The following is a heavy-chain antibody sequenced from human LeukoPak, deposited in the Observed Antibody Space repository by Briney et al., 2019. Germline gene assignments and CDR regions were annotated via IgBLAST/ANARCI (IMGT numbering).Heavy chain of an antibody. J-gene: IGHJ5*02. V-gene: IGHV3-30*04. Sequence: GRSLRLSCAASGFTFSSYAMHWVRQAPGKGLEWVAVISYGGSNKYYADSVKGRFTISRDNSKNTLYLQMNSLRAEDTAVYYCARDCRSKDYGDYTNWFDPWGQGTLVTVSS. CDR2: ISYGGSNK. CDR1: GFTFSSYA. D-gene: IGHD4-17*01. CDR3: ARDCRSKDYGDYTNWFDP.